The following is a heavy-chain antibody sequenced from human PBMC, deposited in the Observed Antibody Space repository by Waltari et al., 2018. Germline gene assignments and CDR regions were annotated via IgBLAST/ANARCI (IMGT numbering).Heavy chain of an antibody. Sequence: QLQLQESGPGLVKPSETLSLTCTVPGGSISSSSYYWGWIRQPPGKGLEWIGSIYYSGSTYYNPSLKSRVTISVDTSKNQFSLKLSSVTAADTAVYYCARVRIVVVPAALDYWGQGTLVTVSS. J-gene: IGHJ4*02. CDR1: GGSISSSSYY. D-gene: IGHD2-2*01. CDR3: ARVRIVVVPAALDY. V-gene: IGHV4-39*01. CDR2: IYYSGST.